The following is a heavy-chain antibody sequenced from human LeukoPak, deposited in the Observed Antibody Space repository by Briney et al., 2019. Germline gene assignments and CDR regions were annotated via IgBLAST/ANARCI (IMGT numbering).Heavy chain of an antibody. Sequence: PGRSLRLSCAASGFTFSSYSMNWVRQAPGKGLEWVSYISSSSSTIYYADSVKGRFTISRDNAKNSLYLQMNSLRAEDTAVYYCARDPSIAAAGREIDYCGQGTLVTVSS. CDR1: GFTFSSYS. D-gene: IGHD6-13*01. CDR2: ISSSSSTI. V-gene: IGHV3-48*01. J-gene: IGHJ4*02. CDR3: ARDPSIAAAGREIDY.